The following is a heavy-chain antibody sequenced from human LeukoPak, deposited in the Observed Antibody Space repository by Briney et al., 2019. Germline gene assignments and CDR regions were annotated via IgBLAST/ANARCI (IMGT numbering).Heavy chain of an antibody. J-gene: IGHJ4*02. V-gene: IGHV1-18*01. CDR1: GYTFTSYG. Sequence: PVRLSSKPSGYTFTSYGISWVPQAPGQGLEWMGWISAYNGNTNYAQKQQGRVTMTTDTSTSTAYMELRSLRSNDTAVYYCARRATVVVYLYYFDYWGEGTLVTVSS. D-gene: IGHD3-9*01. CDR2: ISAYNGNT. CDR3: ARRATVVVYLYYFDY.